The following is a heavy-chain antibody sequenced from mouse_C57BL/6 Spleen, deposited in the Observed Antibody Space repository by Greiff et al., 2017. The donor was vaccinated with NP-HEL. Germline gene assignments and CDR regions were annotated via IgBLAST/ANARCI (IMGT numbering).Heavy chain of an antibody. CDR3: TRGEGGAYIDY. J-gene: IGHJ2*01. CDR1: GYTFTDYE. CDR2: IDPETGGT. Sequence: QVQLQQSGAELVRPGASVTLSCKASGYTFTDYEMHWVKQTPVHGLEWIGAIDPETGGTAYNQKFKGKAILTADKSSSTAYMELRSLTSEDSAVYYCTRGEGGAYIDYWGQGTTLTVSS. V-gene: IGHV1-15*01.